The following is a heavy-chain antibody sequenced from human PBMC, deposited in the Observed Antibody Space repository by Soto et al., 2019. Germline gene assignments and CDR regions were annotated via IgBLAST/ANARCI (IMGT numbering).Heavy chain of an antibody. V-gene: IGHV3-48*02. D-gene: IGHD6-13*01. CDR3: ARVPSSSWYSYNWFDP. CDR2: ISSSSSTI. Sequence: EVQLVESGGGLVQPGGSLRLSCAASGFTFSSYSMNWVRQAPGKGLEWVSYISSSSSTIYYADSVKGRFTISRDNAKNSLYLQMNSLRDEDTAVYYCARVPSSSWYSYNWFDPWGQGNLVTVSS. CDR1: GFTFSSYS. J-gene: IGHJ5*02.